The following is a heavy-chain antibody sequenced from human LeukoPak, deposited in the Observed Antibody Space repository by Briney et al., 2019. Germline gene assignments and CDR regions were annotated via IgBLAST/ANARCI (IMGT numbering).Heavy chain of an antibody. CDR2: ISGSGEST. V-gene: IGHV3-23*01. J-gene: IGHJ3*02. D-gene: IGHD3-22*01. CDR3: AKDKLIVVVTLGAFDI. CDR1: GFTFTSYA. Sequence: RGSLRLSCAASGFTFTSYAMSWVRQAPGKGLEWVSSISGSGESTYYADSVKGRFTISRDNSKNTLYLQMNSLRAEDTAVYSCAKDKLIVVVTLGAFDIWGQGTMASDSS.